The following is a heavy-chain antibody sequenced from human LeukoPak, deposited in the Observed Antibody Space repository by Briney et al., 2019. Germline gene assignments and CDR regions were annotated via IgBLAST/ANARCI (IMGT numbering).Heavy chain of an antibody. J-gene: IGHJ4*02. CDR2: ISAYNANT. D-gene: IGHD4-17*01. V-gene: IGHV1-18*01. CDR1: GYTFTAYG. CDR3: ARGALGYGDYRSFDY. Sequence: ASVKVSCKASGYTFTAYGISWVRQAPGQGLEWMGWISAYNANTNYAQKLQGRVTMTTDTSTSTAYMELSSLRSEDTAVYYCARGALGYGDYRSFDYWGQGTLVTVSS.